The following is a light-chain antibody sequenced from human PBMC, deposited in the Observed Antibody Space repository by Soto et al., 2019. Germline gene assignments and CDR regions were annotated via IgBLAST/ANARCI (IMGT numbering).Light chain of an antibody. CDR1: QTISSW. J-gene: IGKJ1*01. V-gene: IGKV1-5*03. CDR2: KAS. CDR3: QQYSYYAT. Sequence: DIQMTQSPSTLSASVGDRVTITCRARQTISSWLAWYQQKPGKAPKLLIYKASTLESGVASRFSGSGSGTDFTLTVTSLHPEDFATYYCQQYSYYATFGQGTKVEIK.